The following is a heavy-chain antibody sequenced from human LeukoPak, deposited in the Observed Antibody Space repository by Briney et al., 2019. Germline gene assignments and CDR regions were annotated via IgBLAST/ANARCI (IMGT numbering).Heavy chain of an antibody. CDR2: VYNSGGT. CDR1: GGSISSYY. D-gene: IGHD5-24*01. V-gene: IGHV4-59*12. CDR3: ARGEEMATITGYYYYMDV. J-gene: IGHJ6*03. Sequence: SETLSLTCTVSGGSISSYYWSWIRQPPGKGLEWIGYVYNSGGTNYNPSLKSRVTISVDTSKNQFSLKLRSVTAADTAVYYCARGEEMATITGYYYYMDVWGKGTTVTVSS.